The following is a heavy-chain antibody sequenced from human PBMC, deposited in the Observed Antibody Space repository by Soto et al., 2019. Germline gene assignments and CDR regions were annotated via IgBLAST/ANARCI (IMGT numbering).Heavy chain of an antibody. D-gene: IGHD2-21*02. Sequence: QVQLVQSGAEVKKPGSSVKVSCKASGGTFSSYAISWVRQAPGQGLEWLGGIIPIFGTANYAQKFQGRVTITADESTSTAYMELSSLRSEDTAVYYCARASTYCGGDCYPLLDVWGQGTTVTVSS. CDR1: GGTFSSYA. CDR2: IIPIFGTA. CDR3: ARASTYCGGDCYPLLDV. V-gene: IGHV1-69*01. J-gene: IGHJ6*02.